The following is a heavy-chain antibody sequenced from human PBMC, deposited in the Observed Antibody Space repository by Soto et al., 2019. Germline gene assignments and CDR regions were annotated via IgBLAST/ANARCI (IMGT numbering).Heavy chain of an antibody. CDR3: ARVVDGSYGDYCYYYGMDV. V-gene: IGHV3-21*01. D-gene: IGHD1-26*01. J-gene: IGHJ6*02. CDR1: GFTFSSYS. CDR2: ISSSSSYI. Sequence: PGGSLRLSCAASGFTFSSYSMNWVRQAPGRGLEWVSSISSSSSYIYYADSVKGRFTISRDNAKNPLYLQMNSLRAEDTAVYYCARVVDGSYGDYCYYYGMDVWGQGTTVTVSS.